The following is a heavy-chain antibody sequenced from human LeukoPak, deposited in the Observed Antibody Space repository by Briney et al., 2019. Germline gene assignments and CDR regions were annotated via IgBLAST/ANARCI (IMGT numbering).Heavy chain of an antibody. D-gene: IGHD3-10*01. Sequence: GGSLRLSCAASGFTFSSYGMHWVRQAPGKGLEWVAFIRYDGSNKYYADSVKGRFTISRDTSKNTLYLQMNSLRAEDTAVYYCAKEGGSGKQWGAFDIWGQGTMVTVSS. CDR1: GFTFSSYG. V-gene: IGHV3-30*02. CDR3: AKEGGSGKQWGAFDI. J-gene: IGHJ3*02. CDR2: IRYDGSNK.